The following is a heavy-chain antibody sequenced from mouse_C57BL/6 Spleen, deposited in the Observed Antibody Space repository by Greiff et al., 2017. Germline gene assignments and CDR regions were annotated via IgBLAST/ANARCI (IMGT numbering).Heavy chain of an antibody. J-gene: IGHJ1*03. CDR2: IDPSDSYT. D-gene: IGHD1-1*01. V-gene: IGHV1-59*01. Sequence: QVQLQQPGAELVRPGTSVKLSCKASGYTFTSYWMHWVKQRPGQGLEWIGVIDPSDSYTNYNQKFKGKATLTVDTSSSTAYMQRSSLTSEDSAVYYCARDQYYGSSYGYFDVWGTGTTVTVSS. CDR1: GYTFTSYW. CDR3: ARDQYYGSSYGYFDV.